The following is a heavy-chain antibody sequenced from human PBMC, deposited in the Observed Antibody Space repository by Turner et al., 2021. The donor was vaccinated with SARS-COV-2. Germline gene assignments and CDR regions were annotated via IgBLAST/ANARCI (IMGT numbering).Heavy chain of an antibody. V-gene: IGHV1-69*01. Sequence: VPLVQTGAEVMTPGSSVTVSCMDSEGTFSSYAISWVRQAPRQGLEWMGVMMPFYGTSSYAQKFHGRVTITADESAGTSYKELSIQRTEDTAVYYCAKGLMNDYINNWFDPWGQGTLVTVSS. D-gene: IGHD4-4*01. CDR1: EGTFSSYA. J-gene: IGHJ5*02. CDR3: AKGLMNDYINNWFDP. CDR2: MMPFYGTS.